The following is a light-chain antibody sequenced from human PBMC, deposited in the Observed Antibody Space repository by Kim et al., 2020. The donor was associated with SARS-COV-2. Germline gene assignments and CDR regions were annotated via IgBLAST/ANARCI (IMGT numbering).Light chain of an antibody. J-gene: IGKJ2*01. CDR2: RAS. V-gene: IGKV1-5*03. CDR3: QEYDGNLYT. CDR1: QSIDNW. Sequence: SPTVGDRVIITCRASQSIDNWLAWYQQKPGKAPNLLIYRASTLKSGVPSRFRGSGSGTEFTLTINNLQPEDFATYYCQEYDGNLYTFGQGTKLEI.